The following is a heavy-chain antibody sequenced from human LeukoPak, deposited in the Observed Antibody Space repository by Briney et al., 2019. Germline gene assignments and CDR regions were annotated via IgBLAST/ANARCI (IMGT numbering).Heavy chain of an antibody. CDR2: IYYSGST. D-gene: IGHD3-10*01. J-gene: IGHJ5*02. CDR1: GGSISSSSYY. V-gene: IGHV4-39*01. CDR3: ARGGYYGSGNDFRFDP. Sequence: SETLSLTCTVSGGSISSSSYYWGWIRQPPGKGLEWIGSIYYSGSTYYNPSLKSRVAISVDTSKNQFSLKLSSVTAADTAVYYCARGGYYGSGNDFRFDPWGQGTLVTVSS.